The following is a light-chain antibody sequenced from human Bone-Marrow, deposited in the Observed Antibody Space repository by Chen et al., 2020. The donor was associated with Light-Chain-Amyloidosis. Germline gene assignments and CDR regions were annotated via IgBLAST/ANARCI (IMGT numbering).Light chain of an antibody. J-gene: IGLJ3*02. CDR1: NIGSTS. Sequence: SYVLTLPSSVSVAAGQTATSACGGNNIGSTSVQWYQQTPGQAPLLVVYDDSDRPSGIPERLSGSNSGNTATLTISRVEAGDEADYYCQVWDRSSDRPVFGGGTKLTVL. V-gene: IGLV3-21*02. CDR2: DDS. CDR3: QVWDRSSDRPV.